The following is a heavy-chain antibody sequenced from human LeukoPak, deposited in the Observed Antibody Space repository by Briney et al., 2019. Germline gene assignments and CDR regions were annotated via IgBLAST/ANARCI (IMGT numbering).Heavy chain of an antibody. CDR1: GFTFSSYG. Sequence: GGSLRLSCAASGFTFSSYGMHWVRQAPGKGLEWVAFIRYDGSNKYYADSVKGRFTISRDNSKNTLYLQMNSLRAEDTAIYYCAREWGQYNWNYVLYYWGQGSLVTVSS. CDR2: IRYDGSNK. V-gene: IGHV3-30*02. D-gene: IGHD1-7*01. CDR3: AREWGQYNWNYVLYY. J-gene: IGHJ4*02.